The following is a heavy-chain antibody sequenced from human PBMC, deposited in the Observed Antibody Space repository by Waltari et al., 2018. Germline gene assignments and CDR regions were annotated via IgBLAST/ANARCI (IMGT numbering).Heavy chain of an antibody. CDR1: GGTFSSYA. J-gene: IGHJ4*02. D-gene: IGHD2-2*01. CDR3: ARQYCSSTSCYYDY. V-gene: IGHV1-69*12. CDR2: IIPIVGTA. Sequence: QVQLVQSGAEVKKPGSSVKVSCKASGGTFSSYAISWVRQAPGQGLEWMGGIIPIVGTANDAQKFQGRGTITADESTSTAYMELSSLGAEDTAVYYCARQYCSSTSCYYDYWGQGTLVTVSS.